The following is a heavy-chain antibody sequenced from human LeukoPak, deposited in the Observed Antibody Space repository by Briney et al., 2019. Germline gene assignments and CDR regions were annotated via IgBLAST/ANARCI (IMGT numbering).Heavy chain of an antibody. CDR2: LTGDGNT. J-gene: IGHJ4*02. V-gene: IGHV3-23*01. Sequence: GGSLRLSCAASGFTFTSYAMSWVRQAPGKGLEWVSVLTGDGNTYYADSVKGRFTNSRDDSKNTLFLQMNSLRAEATAVYFCAKVKWKLIGYFDYWGQGTLVTVSS. CDR1: GFTFTSYA. D-gene: IGHD1-20*01. CDR3: AKVKWKLIGYFDY.